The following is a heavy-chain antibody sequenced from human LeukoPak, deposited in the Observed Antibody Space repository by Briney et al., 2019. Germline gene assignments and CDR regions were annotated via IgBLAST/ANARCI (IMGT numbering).Heavy chain of an antibody. CDR1: GGSISSYY. CDR2: IYYSGST. V-gene: IGHV4-59*01. CDR3: ARDRRVYYDSSGYRYFDL. D-gene: IGHD3-22*01. J-gene: IGHJ2*01. Sequence: KASETLSLTCTVSGGSISSYYWSWLRQPPGKGLEWIGYIYYSGSTNYNPSLKSRVTISVDTSKNQFSLKLSSVTAADTAVYYCARDRRVYYDSSGYRYFDLWGRGTLVTVSS.